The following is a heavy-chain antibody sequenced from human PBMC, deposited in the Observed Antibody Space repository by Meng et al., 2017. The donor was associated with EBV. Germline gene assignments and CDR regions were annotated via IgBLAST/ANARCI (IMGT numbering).Heavy chain of an antibody. CDR1: GGTFRSDA. D-gene: IGHD5-24*01. CDR3: ASESRRRFTPDY. J-gene: IGHJ4*02. CDR2: LIPMSDAP. Sequence: QVQLVQSGAGVKKPGSAVKVSCKTSGGTFRSDAVSWVRQAPGQGPEWMGGLIPMSDAPHYAQKFQGRVTMTADESTNTHYMDLSGLRFEDTAVYYGASESRRRFTPDYWGQGTLVTVSS. V-gene: IGHV1-69*01.